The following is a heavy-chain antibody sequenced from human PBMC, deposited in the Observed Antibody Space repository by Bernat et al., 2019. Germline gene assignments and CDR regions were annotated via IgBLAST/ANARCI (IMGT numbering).Heavy chain of an antibody. J-gene: IGHJ4*02. V-gene: IGHV4-39*01. D-gene: IGHD5-24*01. CDR3: GRLPRVYNKPTHFDY. CDR2: IYYSGST. Sequence: QLQESGPGLVKPSETLSLTCTVSGASISSSSYYWGWIRQPPGKGLEWIGNIYYSGSTYYNPSLKSRVSISVDTSRNQFSLNLNSVTAADTAVYYCGRLPRVYNKPTHFDYWGQGTLVTVSS. CDR1: GASISSSSYY.